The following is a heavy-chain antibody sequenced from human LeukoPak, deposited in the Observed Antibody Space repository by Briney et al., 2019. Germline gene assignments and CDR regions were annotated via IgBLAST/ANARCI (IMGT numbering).Heavy chain of an antibody. CDR3: EAHHYYDSSGYPGS. Sequence: SETLSLTCAVYGGSFSGYYWSWIRQPPGKGLEWIGEINHSGSTNYNPSLKSRVTISVDTSKNQFSLKLSSVTAADTAVYYCEAHHYYDSSGYPGSWGQGTLVTVSS. V-gene: IGHV4-34*01. D-gene: IGHD3-22*01. CDR1: GGSFSGYY. J-gene: IGHJ4*02. CDR2: INHSGST.